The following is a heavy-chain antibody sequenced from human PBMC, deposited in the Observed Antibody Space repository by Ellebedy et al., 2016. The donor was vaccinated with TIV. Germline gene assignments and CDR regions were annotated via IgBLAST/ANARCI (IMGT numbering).Heavy chain of an antibody. CDR3: ARDDRDDTSDYYAFDI. CDR1: VYIFTRYY. V-gene: IGHV1-46*01. CDR2: INPRSGDI. D-gene: IGHD3-22*01. J-gene: IGHJ3*02. Sequence: ASVKVSCXASVYIFTRYYIHWVRRAPGQGLEWMGIINPRSGDISYAQKFQGRVTMTRDTSTSTVYMELTSLRSEDTAVYYCARDDRDDTSDYYAFDIWGQGTMLTVSS.